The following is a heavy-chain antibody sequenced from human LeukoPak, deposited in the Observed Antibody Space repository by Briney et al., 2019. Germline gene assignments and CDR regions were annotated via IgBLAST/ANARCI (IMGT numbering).Heavy chain of an antibody. CDR1: GFTFSSYS. D-gene: IGHD4-23*01. Sequence: GGSLRLSCAASGFTFSSYSMNWARQAPGKGLEWVSSISSSSSQIYYADSVKGRFTISRDNAKNSLYLQLNSLRAEDTGVYYCAKDQYSRRPVTHDYWGQGTLVTVSS. CDR2: ISSSSSQI. J-gene: IGHJ4*02. V-gene: IGHV3-21*01. CDR3: AKDQYSRRPVTHDY.